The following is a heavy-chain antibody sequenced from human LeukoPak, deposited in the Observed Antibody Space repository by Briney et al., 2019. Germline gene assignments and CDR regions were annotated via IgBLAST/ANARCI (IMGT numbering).Heavy chain of an antibody. CDR3: AREQYSSAWYARYCDY. V-gene: IGHV3-66*01. Sequence: AGGSLRLSCAVSGFTVNSNYMSWVRQAPGKGLEWVSVIYSGGSTDYADTVKGRFTISRDNSNTLFLQMNSLRVEDTAVYYCAREQYSSAWYARYCDYWGQGTLVTVSS. D-gene: IGHD6-19*01. J-gene: IGHJ4*02. CDR1: GFTVNSNY. CDR2: IYSGGST.